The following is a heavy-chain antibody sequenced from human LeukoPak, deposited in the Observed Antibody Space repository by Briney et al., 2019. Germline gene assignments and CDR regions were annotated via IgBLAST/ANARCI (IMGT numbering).Heavy chain of an antibody. CDR3: ARGWYYYDSSGYYHAPFDY. CDR2: ISYDGSNK. CDR1: GFTFSSYG. J-gene: IGHJ4*02. V-gene: IGHV3-30*03. Sequence: GGSLRLSCAASGFTFSSYGMHWVRQAPGKGLEWVAVISYDGSNKYYADSVKGRFTISRDNSKNTLYLQMNSLRAEDTAVYYCARGWYYYDSSGYYHAPFDYWGQGTLVTVSS. D-gene: IGHD3-22*01.